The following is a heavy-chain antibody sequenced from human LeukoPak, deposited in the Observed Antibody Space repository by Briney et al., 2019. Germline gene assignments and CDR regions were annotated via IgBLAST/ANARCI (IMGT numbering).Heavy chain of an antibody. J-gene: IGHJ5*01. V-gene: IGHV4-38-2*01. CDR1: GYSISTGYY. CDR2: MYHSGST. Sequence: SETLSLTCGVSGYSISTGYYWGWIRQPPGKGLEWIGNMYHSGSTDYNPSLKSRVTISIDTSKNQFSLNLRSVTAADTAVYYCARHKSYCTTSTCYYIDSWGQGTLVTVSS. CDR3: ARHKSYCTTSTCYYIDS. D-gene: IGHD2-2*01.